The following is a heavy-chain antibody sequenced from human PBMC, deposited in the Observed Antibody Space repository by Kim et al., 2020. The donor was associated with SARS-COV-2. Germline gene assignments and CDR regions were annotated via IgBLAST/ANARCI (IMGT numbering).Heavy chain of an antibody. CDR2: ISAYNGNT. Sequence: ASVKVSCKASGYTFTSYGISWVRQAPGQGLEWMGWISAYNGNTNYAQKLQGRVTMTTDTSTSTAYMELRSLRSDDTAVYYCARAPPHITIFGVVIGTTWYMDVWGKGTTVTVSS. D-gene: IGHD3-3*01. CDR1: GYTFTSYG. J-gene: IGHJ6*03. V-gene: IGHV1-18*01. CDR3: ARAPPHITIFGVVIGTTWYMDV.